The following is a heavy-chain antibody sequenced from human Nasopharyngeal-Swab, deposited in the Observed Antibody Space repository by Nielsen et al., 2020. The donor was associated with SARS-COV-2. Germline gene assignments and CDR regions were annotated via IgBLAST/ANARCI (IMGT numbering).Heavy chain of an antibody. CDR1: GFTLTTSA. V-gene: IGHV1-58*02. CDR3: STLGATYY. D-gene: IGHD1-26*01. Sequence: SVKVSCKASGFTLTTSAMQWVRQARGQRLEWIGWIVVGSGNTNYAQKFQERVTITRDMSTSTVYMELSSLRSEDTAVYYRSTLGATYYWGQGTLVTVSS. CDR2: IVVGSGNT. J-gene: IGHJ4*02.